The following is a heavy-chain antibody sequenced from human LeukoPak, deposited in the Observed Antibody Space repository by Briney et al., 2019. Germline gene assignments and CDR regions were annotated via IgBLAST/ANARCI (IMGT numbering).Heavy chain of an antibody. CDR3: ARTPIVATIPNYFDY. J-gene: IGHJ4*02. CDR1: GGSISSYY. Sequence: SETLSLTCTVSGGSISSYYWSWIRQPPGKGLEWIGYIYTSGSTNYNPSLKGRVTISVDTPKNQFSLKLSSVTAADTAVYYCARTPIVATIPNYFDYWGQGTLVTVSS. V-gene: IGHV4-4*09. D-gene: IGHD5-12*01. CDR2: IYTSGST.